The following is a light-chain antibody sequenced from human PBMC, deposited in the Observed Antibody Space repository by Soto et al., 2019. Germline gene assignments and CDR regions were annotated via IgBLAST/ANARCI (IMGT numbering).Light chain of an antibody. CDR2: DAS. CDR1: QSINFY. V-gene: IGKV3-11*01. Sequence: ILLAQYPAALSVSRGERATRCCRASQSINFYLAWYQQTPGKPPRLLVHDASKRAPGVPARFSGTGTGTDSTLPISSLEPEDFEVYFCQHRFHSLVTFGQGTRLEIK. J-gene: IGKJ5*01. CDR3: QHRFHSLVT.